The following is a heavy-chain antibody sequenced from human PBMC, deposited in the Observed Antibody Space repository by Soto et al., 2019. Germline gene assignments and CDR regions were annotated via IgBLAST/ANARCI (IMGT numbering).Heavy chain of an antibody. CDR1: GFTFSSYS. CDR2: ISSSSSYI. D-gene: IGHD2-8*02. V-gene: IGHV3-21*01. Sequence: GGSLRLSCAASGFTFSSYSMNWVRQAPGKGLEWVSSISSSSSYIYYADSVKGRFTISRDNAKNSLYLQMNSLRAEDTAVYYCARDMDYWWVIYRPITYGMHGSGPATTVNVSS. J-gene: IGHJ6*02. CDR3: ARDMDYWWVIYRPITYGMHG.